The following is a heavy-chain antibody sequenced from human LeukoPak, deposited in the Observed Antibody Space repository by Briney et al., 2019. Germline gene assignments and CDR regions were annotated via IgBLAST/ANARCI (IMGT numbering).Heavy chain of an antibody. CDR1: GGSISSYY. J-gene: IGHJ3*02. V-gene: IGHV4-59*01. Sequence: SETLSLTCTVSGGSISSYYWSWIRQPPGKGLEWIGYIYYSGSTNYNPSLKSRVTISVDTSKNQFSLKLSSVTAADTAVYYCARSGGAIGIDAFDIWGQGTMVTVSS. D-gene: IGHD2-21*01. CDR3: ARSGGAIGIDAFDI. CDR2: IYYSGST.